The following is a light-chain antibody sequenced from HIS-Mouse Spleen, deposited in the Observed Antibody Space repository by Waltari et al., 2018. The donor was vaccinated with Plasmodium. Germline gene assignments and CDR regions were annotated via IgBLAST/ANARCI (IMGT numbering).Light chain of an antibody. CDR1: NLGDKY. J-gene: IGLJ2*01. V-gene: IGLV3-1*01. Sequence: SYELTQPPSVSVSPGQPASITCSGDNLGDKYACWYQQRPGQSPVLVIYQDSKRPSGSPGGFSGSNAGNTVTLTRGGTQAMDEADYYCQAWDSSTVVFGGGTKLTVL. CDR3: QAWDSSTVV. CDR2: QDS.